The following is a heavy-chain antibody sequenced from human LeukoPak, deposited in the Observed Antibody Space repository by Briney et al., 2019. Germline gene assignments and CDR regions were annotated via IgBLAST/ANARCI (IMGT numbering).Heavy chain of an antibody. CDR3: AKGSYYDSSGSFYFDY. Sequence: GGSLRLSCAASGFTFSSYAMSWVRQAPGKGLEWVLGISGSGDNTYYADSVKGRFTISRDNSKNTLYVQVNSLGTEDTAAYYCAKGSYYDSSGSFYFDYWGQGTLVTVSS. V-gene: IGHV3-23*01. CDR1: GFTFSSYA. D-gene: IGHD3-22*01. J-gene: IGHJ4*02. CDR2: ISGSGDNT.